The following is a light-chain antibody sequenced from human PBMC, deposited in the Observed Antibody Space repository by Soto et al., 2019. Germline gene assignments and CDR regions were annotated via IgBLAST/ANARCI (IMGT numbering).Light chain of an antibody. CDR2: AVT. Sequence: QSALTQPASVSGSPGQSITISCTGTSSDVGGYNYVSWYQQHPGKAPKLMIYAVTDRPSGGSSRFSGSKSANTASLTISGLQAEDEADYYCSSYTSSSTLFGTGTKVTVL. V-gene: IGLV2-14*01. J-gene: IGLJ1*01. CDR3: SSYTSSSTL. CDR1: SSDVGGYNY.